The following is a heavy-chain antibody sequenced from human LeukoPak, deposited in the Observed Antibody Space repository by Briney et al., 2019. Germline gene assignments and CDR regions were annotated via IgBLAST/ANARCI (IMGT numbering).Heavy chain of an antibody. CDR3: ARSGGPGTYHQLRYNWFDP. CDR1: GFTLSDYH. D-gene: IGHD3-10*01. V-gene: IGHV3-21*01. Sequence: GGSLRLSCAASGFTLSDYHVNWVRQAPGKGLEWLSSITTISHYIYYAGAVRGRFTISRDNAKNPLYLQMNSLRGEDTAVYYCARSGGPGTYHQLRYNWFDPWGQGTLVTVSS. J-gene: IGHJ5*02. CDR2: ITTISHYI.